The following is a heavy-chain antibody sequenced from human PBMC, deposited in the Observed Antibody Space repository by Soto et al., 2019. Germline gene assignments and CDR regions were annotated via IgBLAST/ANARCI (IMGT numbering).Heavy chain of an antibody. CDR1: GFKFGVYS. D-gene: IGHD2-21*02. CDR3: ARIGYGYSYCSGLDV. V-gene: IGHV3-30*03. Sequence: QMQLVESGGGVVQPGRSLRLSCAASGFKFGVYSMHWVRQAPGTGLEGVAVISHDGKDRQLAASVRGRFIVSRDSSKITLCRQMDSLRVEDSAVYKGARIGYGYSYCSGLDVWGQGTTVIVSS. CDR2: ISHDGKDR. J-gene: IGHJ6*02.